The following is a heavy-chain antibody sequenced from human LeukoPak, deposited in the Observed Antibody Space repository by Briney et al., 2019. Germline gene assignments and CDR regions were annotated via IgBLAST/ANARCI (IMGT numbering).Heavy chain of an antibody. D-gene: IGHD3-22*01. J-gene: IGHJ4*02. V-gene: IGHV4-34*08. CDR1: GFTFSSYE. CDR3: AKVALFYDSLFQYYFDY. CDR2: INHSGST. Sequence: KAGGSLRLSCAASGFTFSSYEMNWVRQAPGKGLEWIGEINHSGSTNYNPSLKSRVTISVDTSKNQFSLKLSSVTAADTAVYYCAKVALFYDSLFQYYFDYWGQGTLVTVSS.